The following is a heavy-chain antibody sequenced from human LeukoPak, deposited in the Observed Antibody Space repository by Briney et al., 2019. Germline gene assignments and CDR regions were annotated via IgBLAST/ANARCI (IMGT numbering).Heavy chain of an antibody. CDR3: ARGSPTDY. CDR2: IWYDGSNK. D-gene: IGHD2-15*01. J-gene: IGHJ4*02. CDR1: GFTFSRHG. Sequence: PGTSLRLSCAASGFTFSRHGMHWVRQAPGKGLDWVAVIWYDGSNKYHADSVKGRFTISRDNSRNTLYLQMNSLRVDDTAVYYCARGSPTDYWGQGTLVTVSS. V-gene: IGHV3-33*01.